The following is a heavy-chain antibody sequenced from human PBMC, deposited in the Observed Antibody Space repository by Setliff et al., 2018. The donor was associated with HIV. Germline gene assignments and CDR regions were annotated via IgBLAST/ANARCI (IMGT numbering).Heavy chain of an antibody. Sequence: SETLSLTCSVSGGSSIANTFASTWIRQSPGKGLEYIGDVSYSGATMYTNYNPSLESRVTVSDDTSRHQFSLKLTSVTADDTGIYYCARGPPFAHWGQGLLVTVSS. CDR1: GGSSIANTFA. CDR2: VSYSGAT. J-gene: IGHJ4*02. CDR3: ARGPPFAH. V-gene: IGHV4-39*07.